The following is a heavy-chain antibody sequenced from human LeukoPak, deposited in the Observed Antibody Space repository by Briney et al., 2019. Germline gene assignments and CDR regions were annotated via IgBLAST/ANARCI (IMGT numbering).Heavy chain of an antibody. D-gene: IGHD3-22*01. Sequence: GGSLRLSCAASGFTFSSYAMSWVRQAPGKGLEWVSAISGSGGSTYYADSVKGRFTISRDNSKNTLYLQMNSLRAEDTAVYYCAKYGARRITMIVVFSYWGQGTLVTVSS. CDR2: ISGSGGST. V-gene: IGHV3-23*01. CDR3: AKYGARRITMIVVFSY. CDR1: GFTFSSYA. J-gene: IGHJ4*02.